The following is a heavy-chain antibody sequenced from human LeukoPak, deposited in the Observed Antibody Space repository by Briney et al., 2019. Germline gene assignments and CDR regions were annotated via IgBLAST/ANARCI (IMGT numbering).Heavy chain of an antibody. CDR3: ARSLHDSSGYYPWY. Sequence: ASVTVSCKASGYTFTSYYMHWVRQAPGQGLEWMGIINPSGGSTSYAQKFQGRVTITADESTSTAYMELSSLRSEDTAVYYCARSLHDSSGYYPWYWGQGTLVTVSS. D-gene: IGHD3-22*01. V-gene: IGHV1-46*01. CDR2: INPSGGST. J-gene: IGHJ4*02. CDR1: GYTFTSYY.